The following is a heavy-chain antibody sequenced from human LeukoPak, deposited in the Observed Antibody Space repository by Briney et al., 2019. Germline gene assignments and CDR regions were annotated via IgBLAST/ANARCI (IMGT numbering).Heavy chain of an antibody. Sequence: GGSLRLSCAASGFTFSDYAMSWVRQAPGKGLEWVANIKQDGSDKNYVDSVRGRFTISRDNAKNSLYLQMNSLRAEDTAVYYCARDQPRKSGFDPWGQGTLVTVSS. V-gene: IGHV3-7*01. CDR1: GFTFSDYA. D-gene: IGHD1-14*01. CDR2: IKQDGSDK. J-gene: IGHJ5*02. CDR3: ARDQPRKSGFDP.